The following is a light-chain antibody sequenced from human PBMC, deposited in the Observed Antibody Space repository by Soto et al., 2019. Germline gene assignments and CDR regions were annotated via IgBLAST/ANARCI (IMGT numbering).Light chain of an antibody. CDR1: QGISNY. Sequence: IQMKLSPSSVSASVGDRVTITCRASQGISNYLAWYQQKPGKVPKLLIYAASTVQSGVPSRFSGSGSGTDFTLTISSLQPEDVATYYCQKYNSAPRTFGQGTKVDI. J-gene: IGKJ1*01. CDR2: AAS. V-gene: IGKV1-27*01. CDR3: QKYNSAPRT.